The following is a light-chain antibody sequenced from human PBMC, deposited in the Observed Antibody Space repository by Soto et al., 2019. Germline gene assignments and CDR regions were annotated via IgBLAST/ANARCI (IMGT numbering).Light chain of an antibody. CDR1: QGISSA. J-gene: IGKJ5*01. V-gene: IGKV1-13*02. CDR2: DAS. Sequence: AIQLTQSPSSLSASVGDRVTITCRASQGISSALAWYQQKPGKAPKLLIYDASSLESGVPSRFSGSGSGTDFTLTISSLQPEDVATYYCQQFNSYPRACGQGTRLEIK. CDR3: QQFNSYPRA.